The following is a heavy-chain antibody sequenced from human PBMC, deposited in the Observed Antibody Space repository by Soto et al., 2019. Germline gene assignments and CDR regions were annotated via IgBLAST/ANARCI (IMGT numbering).Heavy chain of an antibody. J-gene: IGHJ4*02. CDR1: GYTFTNYW. D-gene: IGHD3-16*01. V-gene: IGHV5-51*01. Sequence: GASLKISGKAIGYTFTNYWICWGRQTPGKGPEWVGIIFTGDSDTRYNPSFEGQVTVAAAESISTAYLQWNTLKASDTATYYWLRPNFGALTHFDFWGQGTLVTVSS. CDR2: IFTGDSDT. CDR3: LRPNFGALTHFDF.